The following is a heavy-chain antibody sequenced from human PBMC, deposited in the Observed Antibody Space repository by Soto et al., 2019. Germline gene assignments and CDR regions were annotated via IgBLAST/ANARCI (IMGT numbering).Heavy chain of an antibody. CDR2: ISGSGGST. J-gene: IGHJ5*02. D-gene: IGHD2-15*01. V-gene: IGHV3-23*01. CDR1: GFTFSSYA. Sequence: AGGSLRLSCAASGFTFSSYAMSWVRQAPGKGLEWVSAISGSGGSTYYADSVKGRFTISRDNSKNTLYLQMNSLRAEDTAVYYCAKDPPRYCSGGSCYVPWGQGTLVTVSS. CDR3: AKDPPRYCSGGSCYVP.